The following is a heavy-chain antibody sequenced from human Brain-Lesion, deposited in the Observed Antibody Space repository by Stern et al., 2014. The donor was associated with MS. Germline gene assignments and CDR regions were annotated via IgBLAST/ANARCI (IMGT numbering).Heavy chain of an antibody. CDR1: GGSISSGGYY. J-gene: IGHJ6*02. D-gene: IGHD2-2*01. Sequence: QVQLQESGPGLVKPSQTLSLSCTVSGGSISSGGYYWSWIWQPAGKGLEWIGRIFNSGSTSHNPSLKSRVTISIDTSKTQFSLRLNSRTAADTAVYYCARGRVVPGFQYYATDVWGQGTTVIVSS. V-gene: IGHV4-61*02. CDR2: IFNSGST. CDR3: ARGRVVPGFQYYATDV.